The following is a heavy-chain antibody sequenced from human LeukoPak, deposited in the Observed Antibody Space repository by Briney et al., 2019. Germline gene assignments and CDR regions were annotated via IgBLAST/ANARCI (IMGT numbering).Heavy chain of an antibody. Sequence: KPGGSLRLSCAASGFTFSDYYMTWIRQAPGKGLEWVSHISGSGNSIYYADSVKGRFTISRDNAKNSLYLQMNSLRDEGTAVYYCARVTNLRSEGFRYYYYMDVWGKGTTVTVSS. CDR1: GFTFSDYY. D-gene: IGHD3-10*01. CDR3: ARVTNLRSEGFRYYYYMDV. V-gene: IGHV3-11*04. CDR2: ISGSGNSI. J-gene: IGHJ6*03.